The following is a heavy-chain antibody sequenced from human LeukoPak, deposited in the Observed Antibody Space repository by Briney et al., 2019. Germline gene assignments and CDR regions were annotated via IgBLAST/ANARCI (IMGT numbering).Heavy chain of an antibody. J-gene: IGHJ3*02. CDR2: IIPIFGTA. CDR3: ATESYSGSYLYAFDI. D-gene: IGHD1-26*01. CDR1: GATFSSYA. Sequence: SVKVSCKASGATFSSYAISWVRQAPGQGLEWMGGIIPIFGTANYAQKFQGRVTITADKSTSTAYMELSSLRSEDTAVYYCATESYSGSYLYAFDIWGQGTMVTVSS. V-gene: IGHV1-69*06.